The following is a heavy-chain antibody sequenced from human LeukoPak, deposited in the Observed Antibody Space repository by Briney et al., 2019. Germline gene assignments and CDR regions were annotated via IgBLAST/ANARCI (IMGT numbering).Heavy chain of an antibody. J-gene: IGHJ1*01. CDR3: ARVAHRYCSSTSCSKGQYFQH. CDR1: GFTFSSYS. D-gene: IGHD2-2*01. CDR2: ISSSSGTI. Sequence: GGSLRLSCAASGFTFSSYSMNWVRQAPGKGLEWVSYISSSSGTIYYADSVKGRFTISRDNAKNSLYLQMNSLRAEDTAVYYCARVAHRYCSSTSCSKGQYFQHWGQGTLVTVSS. V-gene: IGHV3-48*04.